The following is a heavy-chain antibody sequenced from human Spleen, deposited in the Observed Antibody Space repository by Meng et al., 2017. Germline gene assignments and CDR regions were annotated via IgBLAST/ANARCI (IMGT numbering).Heavy chain of an antibody. J-gene: IGHJ4*02. V-gene: IGHV3-21*01. D-gene: IGHD3-16*01. CDR1: GFTFSDYG. CDR2: ISAYVNYK. Sequence: EVSLVGAGGGLVEPGGSLRLSCAASGFTFSDYGMNWIRQAPGKGLEWVASISAYVNYKFYADSVKGRFSISRDNAKDSLHLQMNSLRAEDAALYFCARDKQLEILLGSFDSWGPGTLVTVSS. CDR3: ARDKQLEILLGSFDS.